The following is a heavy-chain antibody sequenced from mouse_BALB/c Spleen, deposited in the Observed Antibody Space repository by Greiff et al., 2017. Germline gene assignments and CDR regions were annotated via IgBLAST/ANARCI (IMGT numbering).Heavy chain of an antibody. V-gene: IGHV6-6*02. CDR3: TRGSSYGNWYFDV. CDR2: IRLKSNNYAT. Sequence: EVKLMESGGGLVQPGGSMKLSCVASGFTFSNYWMNWVRQSPEKGLEWVAEIRLKSNNYATHYAESVKGRFTISRDDSKSSVYLQMNNLRAEDTGIYYCTRGSSYGNWYFDVWGAGTTVTVSS. J-gene: IGHJ1*01. CDR1: GFTFSNYW. D-gene: IGHD1-1*01.